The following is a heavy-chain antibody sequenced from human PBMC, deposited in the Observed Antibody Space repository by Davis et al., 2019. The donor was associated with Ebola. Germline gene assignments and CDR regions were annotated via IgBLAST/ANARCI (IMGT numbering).Heavy chain of an antibody. CDR2: IWYDGSNK. V-gene: IGHV3-33*01. CDR1: GFTFSDYG. D-gene: IGHD3-22*01. J-gene: IGHJ4*02. CDR3: ARDYDSSGYNDY. Sequence: GESLKISCAASGFTFSDYGMHWVRQAPGKGLEWVAVIWYDGSNKYYADSVKGRFTISRDDSKNTLYLQMNSLRAEDTALYYCARDYDSSGYNDYWGQGTLVTVSS.